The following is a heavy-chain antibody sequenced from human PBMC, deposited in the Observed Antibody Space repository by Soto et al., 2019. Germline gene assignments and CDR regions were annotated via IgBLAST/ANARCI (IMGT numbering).Heavy chain of an antibody. V-gene: IGHV1-58*01. CDR3: ARAELPLGFGELGSLTPSLHTNFRPSTSLTNWFDP. D-gene: IGHD3-10*01. Sequence: SVKVSCKASGFTFTSSAVQWVRQARGQRLEWIGWIVVGSGNTNYAQKFQGRVTITADKSTSTAYMELSSLRSEDTAVYYCARAELPLGFGELGSLTPSLHTNFRPSTSLTNWFDPWGQGTLVTVSS. J-gene: IGHJ5*02. CDR1: GFTFTSSA. CDR2: IVVGSGNT.